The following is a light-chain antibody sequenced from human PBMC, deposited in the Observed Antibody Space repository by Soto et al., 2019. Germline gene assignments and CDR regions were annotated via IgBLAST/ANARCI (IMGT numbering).Light chain of an antibody. CDR2: RAS. CDR1: QSISDW. Sequence: DIQMTQSPSTLSASVGDRVTITCRASQSISDWLAWYQQKPGKAPKRLIYRASSLESGVPLWFSVSGSGTEFTLTLSSLQPDDFATYYCQQFNHNSLTWTFGQGTKVDI. J-gene: IGKJ1*01. CDR3: QQFNHNSLTWT. V-gene: IGKV1-5*03.